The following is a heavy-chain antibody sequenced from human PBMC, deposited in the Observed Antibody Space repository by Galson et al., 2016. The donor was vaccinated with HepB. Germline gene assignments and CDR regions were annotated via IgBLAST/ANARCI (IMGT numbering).Heavy chain of an antibody. V-gene: IGHV3-30-3*01. Sequence: SLRLSCAASGFTFSDYAMHWVRQAPGKGLEWVAVISYDGSNNYYADSVKGRFTISRDNSKNTLYLQMNSLSAEDTAMYYCARDSSSTSWYEWSEDWGQGTLVIVSS. CDR2: ISYDGSNN. J-gene: IGHJ4*02. CDR1: GFTFSDYA. CDR3: ARDSSSTSWYEWSED. D-gene: IGHD6-13*01.